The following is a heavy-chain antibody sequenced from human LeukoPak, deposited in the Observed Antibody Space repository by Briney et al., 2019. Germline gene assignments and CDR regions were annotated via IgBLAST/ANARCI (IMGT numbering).Heavy chain of an antibody. CDR1: GYTFNDYY. V-gene: IGHV1-2*02. CDR3: ARRETTGANWFDP. Sequence: ASVKVSCTASGYTFNDYYMHWVRQAPGQGLEWMACINPNSGSTKYAQKFQGRVTMTRDTSITTPYIELSRLRSDDTAMYYSARRETTGANWFDPSGLGNPVTVSS. D-gene: IGHD1-1*01. CDR2: INPNSGST. J-gene: IGHJ5*02.